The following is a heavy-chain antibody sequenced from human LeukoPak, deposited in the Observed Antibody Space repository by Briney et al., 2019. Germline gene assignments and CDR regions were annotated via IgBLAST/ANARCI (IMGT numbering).Heavy chain of an antibody. V-gene: IGHV3-21*01. CDR3: ARSLPASNWCDP. Sequence: PGGSLRLSCAASGFTFSSYTMNWVRQAPGKGLEWISSISGSSSTYIYYSDSVQGRFTISRDNAKNSLSLQMNSLRAEDTAVYYCARSLPASNWCDPWGEEPLVTVSS. D-gene: IGHD2-15*01. CDR1: GFTFSSYT. J-gene: IGHJ5*02. CDR2: ISGSSSTYI.